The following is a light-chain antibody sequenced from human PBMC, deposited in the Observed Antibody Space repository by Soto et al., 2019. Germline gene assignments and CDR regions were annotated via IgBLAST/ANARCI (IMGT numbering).Light chain of an antibody. J-gene: IGKJ2*01. CDR2: VAS. CDR3: QQSYNTPYT. V-gene: IGKV1-39*01. CDR1: QTIINY. Sequence: DTQMTQSPSSLSASVGDRVTITCRASQTIINYLNWYQQKPGKAPKLLIYVASSLQSGVPSRFSGSGSGTDFTLTSSKREAEDFATDDCQQSYNTPYTFGQGTKLEI.